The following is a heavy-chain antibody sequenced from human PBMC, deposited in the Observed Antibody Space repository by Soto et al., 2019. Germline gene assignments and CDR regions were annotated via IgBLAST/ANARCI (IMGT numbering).Heavy chain of an antibody. CDR1: GGSIIDSGCFY. CDR2: IYYSGIT. CDR3: ARGEVVASNWFDP. V-gene: IGHV4-31*03. D-gene: IGHD2-15*01. J-gene: IGHJ5*02. Sequence: TLSLTCSVSGGSIIDSGCFYWNLIRQHPGKGLEWIGYIYYSGITYYNRSLKSRATISLDTSKNQFSLKLTSVTAADTAIYYCARGEVVASNWFDPWGQGTLVTVSS.